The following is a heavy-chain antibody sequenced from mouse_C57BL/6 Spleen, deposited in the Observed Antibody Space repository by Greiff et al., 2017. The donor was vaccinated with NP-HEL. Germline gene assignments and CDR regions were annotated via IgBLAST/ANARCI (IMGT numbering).Heavy chain of an antibody. J-gene: IGHJ3*01. CDR3: AREPYYGNYEGFAY. Sequence: QVQLQQSGPELVKPGASVKISCKASGYAFSSSWMNWVKQRPGKGLEWIGRIYPGDGATNYNGKFKGKATLTADKSSSTAYMQLSSLTSEDSAVYFCAREPYYGNYEGFAYWGQGTLVTVSA. D-gene: IGHD2-10*01. V-gene: IGHV1-82*01. CDR1: GYAFSSSW. CDR2: IYPGDGAT.